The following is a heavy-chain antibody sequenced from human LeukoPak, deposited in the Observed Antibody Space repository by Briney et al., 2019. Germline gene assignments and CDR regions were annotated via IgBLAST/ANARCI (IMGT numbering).Heavy chain of an antibody. CDR3: ARGYCSGGSCFDAPFDY. CDR1: GFTFSSYW. J-gene: IGHJ4*02. V-gene: IGHV3-7*05. CDR2: IKQDGSEK. Sequence: GGSLRLSCAASGFTFSSYWMSWVRQAPGKGLEWVANIKQDGSEKYYVDSVKGRFTISRDNAKNSLYLQMNSLRAEDTAVYYCARGYCSGGSCFDAPFDYWGQGTLVTVSS. D-gene: IGHD2-15*01.